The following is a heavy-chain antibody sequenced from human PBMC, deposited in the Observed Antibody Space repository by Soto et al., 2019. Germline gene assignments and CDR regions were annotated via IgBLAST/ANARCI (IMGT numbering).Heavy chain of an antibody. V-gene: IGHV4-34*01. CDR2: INHSGST. D-gene: IGHD2-21*02. CDR3: ARVEGFVVVTATYYFDY. Sequence: QVQLQQWGAGLLKPSETLSLTCAVYGGSFSGYYWSWIRQPPGKGLEWIGEINHSGSTNYNPSLKSRVTISVDTSQNRFSLKLSAVTAADTAVYYCARVEGFVVVTATYYFDYWGQGTLVTVSS. J-gene: IGHJ4*02. CDR1: GGSFSGYY.